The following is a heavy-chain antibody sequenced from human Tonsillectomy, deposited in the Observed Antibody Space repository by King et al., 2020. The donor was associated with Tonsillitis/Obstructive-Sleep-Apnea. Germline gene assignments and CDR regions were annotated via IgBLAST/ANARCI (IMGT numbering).Heavy chain of an antibody. J-gene: IGHJ6*02. CDR1: GFTFSSYE. Sequence: VQLVESGGGLVQPGGSLRLSCAASGFTFSSYEMNWVRQAPGKGLEWVSYISSSGSTIYYADSVKGRFTISRDNAKNSLYLQMNSLRAEDTAVYYCAGVRVVRVVPGYYYGMDVWGQGTTVTVSS. CDR3: AGVRVVRVVPGYYYGMDV. V-gene: IGHV3-48*03. CDR2: ISSSGSTI. D-gene: IGHD3-10*01.